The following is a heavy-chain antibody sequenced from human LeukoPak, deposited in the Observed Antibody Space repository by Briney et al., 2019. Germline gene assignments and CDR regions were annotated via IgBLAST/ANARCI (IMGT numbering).Heavy chain of an antibody. CDR2: ISYDGSNK. J-gene: IGHJ4*02. V-gene: IGHV3-30*03. CDR3: TTVYTMIAPGADY. D-gene: IGHD3-22*01. Sequence: GGSLRLSCAASGFTFSSYGMHWVRQAPGKGLEWVAVISYDGSNKYYADSVKGRFTISRDNSKNTLYLQMNSLRAEDTAVYYCTTVYTMIAPGADYWGQGTLVTVSS. CDR1: GFTFSSYG.